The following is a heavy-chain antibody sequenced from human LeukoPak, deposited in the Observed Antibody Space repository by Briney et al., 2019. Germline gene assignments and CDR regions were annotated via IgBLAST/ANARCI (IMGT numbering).Heavy chain of an antibody. CDR2: IYYSGST. D-gene: IGHD4-17*01. J-gene: IGHJ4*02. CDR3: ARHKVTTVTTYDY. CDR1: GGSISSSSYY. V-gene: IGHV4-39*01. Sequence: SETLSLTCTVSGGSISSSSYYWGWIRQPPGKGPEWIGSIYYSGSTYYNPSLKSRVTISVDTSKNQFSLKLSSVTAADTAVYYCARHKVTTVTTYDYWGQGTLVTVSS.